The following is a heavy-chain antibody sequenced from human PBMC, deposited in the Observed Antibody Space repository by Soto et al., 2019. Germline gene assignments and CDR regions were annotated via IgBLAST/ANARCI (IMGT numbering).Heavy chain of an antibody. CDR1: GYTFTSYG. CDR3: AVSRGWGGGAFDI. CDR2: ISAYNGNT. D-gene: IGHD6-19*01. Sequence: QVQLVQSGAEVKKPGASVKVSCKASGYTFTSYGISWVRQAPGQGLEWMGWISAYNGNTNYAQKLQGRVNMTSDTSSGTSYMGLRSMGCDDAAVYFCAVSRGWGGGAFDIWGQGTMVTVSS. J-gene: IGHJ3*02. V-gene: IGHV1-18*04.